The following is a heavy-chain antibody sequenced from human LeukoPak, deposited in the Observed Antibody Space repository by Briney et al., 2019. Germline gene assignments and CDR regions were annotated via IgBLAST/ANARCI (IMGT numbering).Heavy chain of an antibody. CDR3: AKDYGRDGSMVPSYYFDH. J-gene: IGHJ4*02. Sequence: GRSLRLSCAASGFTFSSYAMHWVRQAPGKGLEWVAVIWYDGRNKYYADSVKGRFTISRDNSKNTLYLQMNSLRVEDTAVYYCAKDYGRDGSMVPSYYFDHWGQGTLVTVSS. D-gene: IGHD5-24*01. CDR2: IWYDGRNK. CDR1: GFTFSSYA. V-gene: IGHV3-33*06.